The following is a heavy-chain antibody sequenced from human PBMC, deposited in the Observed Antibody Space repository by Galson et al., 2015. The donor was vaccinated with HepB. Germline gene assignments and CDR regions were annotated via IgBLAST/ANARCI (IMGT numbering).Heavy chain of an antibody. J-gene: IGHJ4*02. Sequence: SLRLSCAASGFTFSDYGMHWVRQAPGKGLEWVAVISYDGSNKYYADSVKGRFTISRDNSKNTLYLKMNSLRAEDTALYYCAKDPYLYSALAGTMAGFDYWGQGTLVTVSS. CDR1: GFTFSDYG. V-gene: IGHV3-30*18. D-gene: IGHD6-19*01. CDR2: ISYDGSNK. CDR3: AKDPYLYSALAGTMAGFDY.